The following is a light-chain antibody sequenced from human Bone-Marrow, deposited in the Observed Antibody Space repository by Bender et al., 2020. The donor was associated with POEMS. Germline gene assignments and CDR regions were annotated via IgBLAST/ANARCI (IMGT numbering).Light chain of an antibody. CDR3: SSHRDFSTWV. J-gene: IGLJ3*02. CDR2: DVS. Sequence: QSALTQPASVSGSPGQSIIISCTGTGSDVGRHNYVSWYQQHPGKAPTLMIYDVSSRPSGVSHRFSGSKSGNTASLTISGLQAEDEADYYCSSHRDFSTWVFGGGTKVTVL. CDR1: GSDVGRHNY. V-gene: IGLV2-14*03.